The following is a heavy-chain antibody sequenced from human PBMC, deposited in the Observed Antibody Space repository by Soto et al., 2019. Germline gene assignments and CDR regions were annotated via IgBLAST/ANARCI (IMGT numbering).Heavy chain of an antibody. CDR2: IYWDDDK. D-gene: IGHD5-12*01. CDR3: AHVYGGYDHFPY. Sequence: QITLKESGPTLVKPTQTLTLTCTFSGFSLSTSGVGVGWIRQPPGKALEWLALIYWDDDKRYSPSLKSRLTITTDTSKNQVVLTMTNMDPVDTATYYCAHVYGGYDHFPYWGQGTLVTVSA. V-gene: IGHV2-5*02. J-gene: IGHJ4*02. CDR1: GFSLSTSGVG.